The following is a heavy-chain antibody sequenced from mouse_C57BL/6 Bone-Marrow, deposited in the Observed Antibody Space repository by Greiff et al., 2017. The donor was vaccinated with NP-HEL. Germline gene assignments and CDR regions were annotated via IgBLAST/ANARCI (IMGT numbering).Heavy chain of an antibody. J-gene: IGHJ3*01. CDR2: INPYNGGT. V-gene: IGHV1-19*01. D-gene: IGHD4-1*01. CDR1: GYTFTDYY. Sequence: VQLKESGPVLVKPGASVKMSCKASGYTFTDYYMNWVKQSHGKSLEWIGVINPYNGGTSYNQKFKGKATLTVDKSSSTAYMELNSLTSEDSAVYYCAREGTGPWFAYWGQGTLVTVSA. CDR3: AREGTGPWFAY.